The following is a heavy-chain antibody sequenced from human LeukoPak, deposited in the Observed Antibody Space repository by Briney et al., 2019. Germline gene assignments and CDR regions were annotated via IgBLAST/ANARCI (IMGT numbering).Heavy chain of an antibody. Sequence: GRSLRLSCAASGFTFDDYAMHWVRQAPGKGLEWVSGISWNSGSIGYADSVKGRFTISRDNAKNSLYLQMNSLRAEDMALYYCAKSSSHVLEPVFDYWGQGTLVTVSS. CDR1: GFTFDDYA. CDR2: ISWNSGSI. D-gene: IGHD1-14*01. V-gene: IGHV3-9*03. J-gene: IGHJ4*02. CDR3: AKSSSHVLEPVFDY.